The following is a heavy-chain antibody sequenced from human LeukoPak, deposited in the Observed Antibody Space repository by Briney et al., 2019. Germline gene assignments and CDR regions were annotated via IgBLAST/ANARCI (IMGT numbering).Heavy chain of an antibody. Sequence: SETLSLTCAVYGGSFSDYYWTWIRQPPGKGLEWIGEINHRGSTHYNPSLKSRVSISIDTSKNQFSLKLSSVTAADTAVYFCARGASVLGGAVPRRFDYWGQGTLVTVSS. CDR3: ARGASVLGGAVPRRFDY. D-gene: IGHD5/OR15-5a*01. V-gene: IGHV4-34*09. CDR1: GGSFSDYY. CDR2: INHRGST. J-gene: IGHJ4*02.